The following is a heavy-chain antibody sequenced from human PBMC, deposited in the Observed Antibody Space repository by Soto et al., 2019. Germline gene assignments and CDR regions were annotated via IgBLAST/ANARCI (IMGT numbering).Heavy chain of an antibody. Sequence: SLSPACAVSVRSISRGGYSWSWIRQPPGKGLEWIGYIYHSGSTYYNASLKSRVTISVDRSKNQFSLKLSSVTAADTAVYYCASSGSYGIFDYWGQGTLVTVSS. CDR1: VRSISRGGYS. CDR3: ASSGSYGIFDY. D-gene: IGHD3-10*01. V-gene: IGHV4-30-2*01. J-gene: IGHJ4*02. CDR2: IYHSGST.